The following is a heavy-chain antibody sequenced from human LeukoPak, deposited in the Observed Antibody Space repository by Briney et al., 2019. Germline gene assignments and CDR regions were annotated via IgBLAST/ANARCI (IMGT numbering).Heavy chain of an antibody. D-gene: IGHD5-24*01. Sequence: SETLSLTCTVSGGSISSYYWSWIRQPPGKGLEWIGYIYYSGSTNYNPSLKSRVTISVDTSKNQFSLKLGSVTAADTAVYYCARVGRYGYNLEYFDYWGQRTLVTVSS. J-gene: IGHJ4*02. CDR1: GGSISSYY. CDR2: IYYSGST. V-gene: IGHV4-59*01. CDR3: ARVGRYGYNLEYFDY.